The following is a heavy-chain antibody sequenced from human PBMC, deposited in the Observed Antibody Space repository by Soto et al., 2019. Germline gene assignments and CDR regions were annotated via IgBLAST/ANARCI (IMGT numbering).Heavy chain of an antibody. CDR2: IYAGGNT. D-gene: IGHD3-22*01. V-gene: IGHV3-66*01. J-gene: IGHJ4*02. Sequence: EMPLVESGGGLVQPGGSLRLSCAASGFTVSSNYMSWVRQAPGKGLEWVSVIYAGGNTHYADSVEGRFTISRDNSNNMLYLQMNSLRAEDTAVYYCVREKVTMIVGFYYFDLWGQGTRVTVSS. CDR1: GFTVSSNY. CDR3: VREKVTMIVGFYYFDL.